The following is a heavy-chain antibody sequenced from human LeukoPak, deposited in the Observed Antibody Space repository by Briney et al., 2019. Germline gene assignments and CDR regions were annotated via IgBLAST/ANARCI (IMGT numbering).Heavy chain of an antibody. Sequence: ASVKVSCKASGYTFTSYTMHWVRQAPGQRLEWMGWINAGNGHTKYSQKFQGRVTITRDTSASTAYMELSSLRSEDTAVYYCARVLRDYCGGGSCYQLNYWGQGTLVTVSS. CDR1: GYTFTSYT. V-gene: IGHV1-3*01. J-gene: IGHJ4*02. CDR3: ARVLRDYCGGGSCYQLNY. D-gene: IGHD2-15*01. CDR2: INAGNGHT.